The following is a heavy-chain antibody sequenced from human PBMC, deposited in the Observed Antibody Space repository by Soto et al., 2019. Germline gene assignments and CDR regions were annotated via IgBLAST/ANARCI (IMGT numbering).Heavy chain of an antibody. J-gene: IGHJ5*02. CDR3: ARDHFVQEWSPWFDP. CDR1: GYTFTSYG. D-gene: IGHD3-3*01. CDR2: ISAYNGNT. Sequence: QVQLVQSGAEVKKPGASVKVSCKASGYTFTSYGISWVRQAPGQGLERMGWISAYNGNTNYAQKLQGRVTMTTDTSTSTAYMELRSLRSDDTAVYYCARDHFVQEWSPWFDPWGQGTLVTVSS. V-gene: IGHV1-18*01.